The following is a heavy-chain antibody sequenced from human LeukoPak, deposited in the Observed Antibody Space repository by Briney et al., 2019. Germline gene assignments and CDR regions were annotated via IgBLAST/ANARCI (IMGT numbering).Heavy chain of an antibody. J-gene: IGHJ6*03. CDR1: GGSISSYY. CDR2: IYTSGST. V-gene: IGHV4-4*07. Sequence: SETLSLTCTVSGGSISSYYWSWIRQPAGKGLEWIGRIYTSGSTNYNPSLKSRVTMSVDTSKNQFSLKLSSVTAADTAVYYCVRGTLSGSYYGYYYYYMDVWGKGTTVTISS. D-gene: IGHD1-26*01. CDR3: VRGTLSGSYYGYYYYYMDV.